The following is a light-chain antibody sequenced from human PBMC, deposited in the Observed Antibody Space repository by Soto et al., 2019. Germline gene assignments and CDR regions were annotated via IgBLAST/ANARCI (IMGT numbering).Light chain of an antibody. J-gene: IGLJ2*01. Sequence: QSVLTQPRSVSGSPGQSVTISCTGTSNDVGGYNFVSWYQQHPGKVPKLFIYDVSRRPSGVPDRFSGSKSGNTASLTISGLQGEDEADYYCSSYAGSYTVVFGGGTKVTVL. V-gene: IGLV2-11*01. CDR2: DVS. CDR1: SNDVGGYNF. CDR3: SSYAGSYTVV.